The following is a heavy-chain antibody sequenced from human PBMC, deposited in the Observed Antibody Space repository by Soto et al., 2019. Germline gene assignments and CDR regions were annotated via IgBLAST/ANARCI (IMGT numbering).Heavy chain of an antibody. D-gene: IGHD2-15*01. CDR3: ARETADVVAAYDAFDI. J-gene: IGHJ3*02. CDR2: IYYSGST. Sequence: SETLCLTCTVSGGSISSGGYYWSWIRQHPGKGLEWIGYIYYSGSTYYNPSLKSRVTISVDTSKNQFSLKLSSVTAADTAVYYCARETADVVAAYDAFDIWGQGTMVTVSS. V-gene: IGHV4-31*03. CDR1: GGSISSGGYY.